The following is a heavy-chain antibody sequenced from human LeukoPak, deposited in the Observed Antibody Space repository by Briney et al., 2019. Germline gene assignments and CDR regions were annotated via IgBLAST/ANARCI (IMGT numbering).Heavy chain of an antibody. Sequence: PGGSLRLSCVASGFTFSSFWMSWVRQAPGKGLEWVAKIIQDGSEKYYVDSVKGRFTISRDNAKNSLYQQMNSLRAEDTAVYYCARDSPGIMIFGVVTPNGGQGTLVTVSS. V-gene: IGHV3-7*05. CDR1: GFTFSSFW. CDR3: ARDSPGIMIFGVVTPN. J-gene: IGHJ4*02. CDR2: IIQDGSEK. D-gene: IGHD3-3*01.